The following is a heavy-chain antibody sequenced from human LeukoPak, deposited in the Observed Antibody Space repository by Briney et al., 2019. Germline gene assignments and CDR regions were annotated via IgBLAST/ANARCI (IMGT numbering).Heavy chain of an antibody. V-gene: IGHV4-39*01. CDR3: ASTLRFLPYRRFDY. Sequence: PSQTLSLTCSVSGGSIISSNYYLGWIRQPPGKGLEWIGSIYQSGSGNSYYNPSLKSRVTISGDTSKNQFFLRLSSVTAADTAVYYCASTLRFLPYRRFDYWGQGTLVTVPS. CDR2: IYQSGSGNS. CDR1: GGSIISSNYY. J-gene: IGHJ4*02. D-gene: IGHD3-3*01.